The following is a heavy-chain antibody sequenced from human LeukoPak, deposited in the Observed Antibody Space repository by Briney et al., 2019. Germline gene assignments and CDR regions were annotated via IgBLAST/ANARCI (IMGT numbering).Heavy chain of an antibody. Sequence: SETLSLTCTVSGGSISSYYWSWIRQPAGKGLEWIGRIYTSGSTNYNPSLKSRVTMSVDTSKNQFSLKLSSVTAADTAVYYCARDLPSITMVRGVIIHNWFDPWGQGTLVTVSS. V-gene: IGHV4-4*07. CDR1: GGSISSYY. CDR3: ARDLPSITMVRGVIIHNWFDP. J-gene: IGHJ5*02. D-gene: IGHD3-10*01. CDR2: IYTSGST.